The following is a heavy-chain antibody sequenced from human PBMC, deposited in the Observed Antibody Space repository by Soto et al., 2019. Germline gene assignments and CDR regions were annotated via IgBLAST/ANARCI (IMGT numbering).Heavy chain of an antibody. CDR3: AKDPGGSYLYYFDY. Sequence: QVQLVESGGGVVQPGRSLRLSCAASGFTFSSYGMHWVRQAPGTGLEWVAVISYDGSNKYYADSVKGRFTISRDNSKNTLYLQMNSLRAEDTAVYYCAKDPGGSYLYYFDYWGQGTLVTVSS. J-gene: IGHJ4*02. CDR1: GFTFSSYG. V-gene: IGHV3-30*18. D-gene: IGHD1-26*01. CDR2: ISYDGSNK.